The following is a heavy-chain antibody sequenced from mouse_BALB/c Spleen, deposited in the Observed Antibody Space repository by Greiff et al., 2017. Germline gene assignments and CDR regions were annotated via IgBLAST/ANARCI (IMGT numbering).Heavy chain of an antibody. J-gene: IGHJ4*01. Sequence: EVMLVESGGGLVKPGGSLKLSCAASGFTFSDYYMYWVRQTPEKRLEWVATISDGGSYTYYPDSVKGRFTISRDNAKNNLYLQMSSLKSEDTAMYYCARGGNYAYAMDYWGQGTSVTVSS. CDR1: GFTFSDYY. V-gene: IGHV5-4*02. D-gene: IGHD2-1*01. CDR2: ISDGGSYT. CDR3: ARGGNYAYAMDY.